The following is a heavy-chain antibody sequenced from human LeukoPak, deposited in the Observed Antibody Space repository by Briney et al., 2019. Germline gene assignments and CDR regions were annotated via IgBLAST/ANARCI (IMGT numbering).Heavy chain of an antibody. Sequence: SETLSLTCAVFGESLNNYYWTWIRQPPGKGLEWIGEINHSGTTNYNPSLKSRVTISVDTSKNQFSLKLSSVTAADTAMYYCARLGSGWYYYYMDVWGKGTTVTISS. CDR3: ARLGSGWYYYYMDV. CDR1: GESLNNYY. J-gene: IGHJ6*03. CDR2: INHSGTT. V-gene: IGHV4-34*01. D-gene: IGHD6-19*01.